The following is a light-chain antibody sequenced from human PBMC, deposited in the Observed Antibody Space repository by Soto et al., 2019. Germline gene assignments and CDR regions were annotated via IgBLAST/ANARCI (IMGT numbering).Light chain of an antibody. V-gene: IGKV3D-15*01. J-gene: IGKJ4*01. Sequence: EIVMTQSPVTLSVSPGERVTLSCRASQTVNINLAWYQQRPGQAPRVLIYGASNRASGIPDRFSGSGSGTDFTLTICSLEPDDFALYYCQQYKYWPPLTFGGGTRVEIK. CDR1: QTVNIN. CDR2: GAS. CDR3: QQYKYWPPLT.